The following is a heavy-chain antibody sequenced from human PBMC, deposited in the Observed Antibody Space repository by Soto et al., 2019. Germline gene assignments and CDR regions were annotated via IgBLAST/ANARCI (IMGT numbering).Heavy chain of an antibody. V-gene: IGHV4-30-2*01. Sequence: QLQLQESGSGLVKPSQTPSLTCAVSGGSISSGGYSWSWIRQPPGKGLEWIGYIDHSGSTYYNPSLKSRVTISVDRSKNQFSLKLSSVTAADTAVYYCATKVKGELFDPWGQGTLVTVSS. D-gene: IGHD3-10*01. CDR3: ATKVKGELFDP. CDR2: IDHSGST. CDR1: GGSISSGGYS. J-gene: IGHJ5*02.